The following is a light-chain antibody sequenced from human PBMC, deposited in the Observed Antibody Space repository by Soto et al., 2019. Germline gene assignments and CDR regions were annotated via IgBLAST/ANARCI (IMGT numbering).Light chain of an antibody. V-gene: IGKV1-13*02. CDR1: QGISNF. CDR3: QLYNSY. CDR2: DAS. J-gene: IGKJ2*01. Sequence: AIQWTQSPSSLSASVGDRVTITCRASQGISNFLAWYKQKPGKAPKLLIYDASSLQSGVPSRFSGSGSGTEFTLTISSLQPDDFATYYCQLYNSYFGQGTKVDIK.